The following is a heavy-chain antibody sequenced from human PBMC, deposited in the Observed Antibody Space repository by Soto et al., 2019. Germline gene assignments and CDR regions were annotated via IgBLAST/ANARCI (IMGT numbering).Heavy chain of an antibody. J-gene: IGHJ4*02. CDR2: INMDGSST. D-gene: IGHD2-2*01. CDR3: ARGPRGLYHHDY. CDR1: GFTFDVYC. Sequence: GGSLRLSCAASGFTFDVYCMHWVRQAAGKGLVWVSRINMDGSSTNYADSVKGRFTISRDNAKNTLYLQMNSLRVDDTAVYYCARGPRGLYHHDYWGQGALVTVSS. V-gene: IGHV3-74*01.